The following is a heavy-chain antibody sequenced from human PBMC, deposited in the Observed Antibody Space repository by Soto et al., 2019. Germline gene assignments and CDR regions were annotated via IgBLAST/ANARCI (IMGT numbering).Heavy chain of an antibody. V-gene: IGHV6-1*01. D-gene: IGHD2-15*01. Sequence: SQALSLTGAIPGDRVSSNSSAWNCIRQSPSRGLEWLGMTYYRSKWYNDYAVSVKSRITINPDTSKNQFSLHLNSVTPEDTAVYYCARSSDRGYCSGGSCYSYMYFFDYWGQGTLVTVS. CDR3: ARSSDRGYCSGGSCYSYMYFFDY. J-gene: IGHJ4*02. CDR2: TYYRSKWYN. CDR1: GDRVSSNSSA.